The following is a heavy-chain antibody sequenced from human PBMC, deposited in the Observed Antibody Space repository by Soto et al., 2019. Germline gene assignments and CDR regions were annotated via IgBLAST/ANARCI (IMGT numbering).Heavy chain of an antibody. J-gene: IGHJ4*02. CDR1: GFTFSNYG. CDR3: AAGEPLNY. CDR2: IWYDGINT. D-gene: IGHD3-10*01. Sequence: GGSLRLSCAASGFTFSNYGMHWVRQAPGKGLEWVAIIWYDGINTYYADSVKGRFTISRDNSKNTVYLQMNSLRAEETALYFCAAGEPLNYRGQGTLVTVSS. V-gene: IGHV3-33*01.